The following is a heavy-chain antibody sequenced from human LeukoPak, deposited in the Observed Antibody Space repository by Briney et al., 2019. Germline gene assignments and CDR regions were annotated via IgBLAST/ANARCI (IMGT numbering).Heavy chain of an antibody. CDR2: ISGSGGST. D-gene: IGHD3-16*02. CDR1: GFTFSSYA. CDR3: AKDSRGYYDYVWGSYLRG. V-gene: IGHV3-23*01. Sequence: GGSLRLSCAASGFTFSSYAMSWVRQAPGKGLEWVSAISGSGGSTYYADSVKGRFTISRDNSNNTLYLQMNSLRAEDTAVYYCAKDSRGYYDYVWGSYLRGWGQGTLVTVSS. J-gene: IGHJ4*02.